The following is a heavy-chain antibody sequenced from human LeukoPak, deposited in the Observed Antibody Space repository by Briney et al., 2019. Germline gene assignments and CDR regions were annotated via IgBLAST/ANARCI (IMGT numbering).Heavy chain of an antibody. CDR1: GVSISSGGYY. CDR3: ARGNGAARLYYYYGMDV. D-gene: IGHD4-11*01. CDR2: INHSGST. Sequence: SQTLSLTCTVSGVSISSGGYYWSWIRQPPGKGLEWIGEINHSGSTNYNPSLKSRVTISVDTSKNQFSLKPSSVTAADTAVYYCARGNGAARLYYYYGMDVWGQGTTVTVSS. V-gene: IGHV4-30-2*01. J-gene: IGHJ6*02.